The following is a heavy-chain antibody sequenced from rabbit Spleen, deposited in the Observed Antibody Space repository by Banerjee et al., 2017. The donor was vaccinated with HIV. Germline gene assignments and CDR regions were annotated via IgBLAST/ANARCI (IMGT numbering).Heavy chain of an antibody. CDR1: GFDLNTYG. J-gene: IGHJ6*01. D-gene: IGHD8-1*01. CDR3: ARDTGSSFSTYGMDL. CDR2: IYAGSSGTT. V-gene: IGHV1S45*01. Sequence: QEQLVESGGGLVQPGGSLKLSCKASGFDLNTYGVSWVRQAPGKGLEWIACIYAGSSGTTYYASGAKGRFTISKTSSTTVTLQMTSLTAADTATYFCARDTGSSFSTYGMDLWGPGTLVTVS.